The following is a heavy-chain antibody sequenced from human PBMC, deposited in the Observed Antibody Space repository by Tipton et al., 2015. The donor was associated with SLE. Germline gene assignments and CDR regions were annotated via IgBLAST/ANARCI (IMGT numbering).Heavy chain of an antibody. J-gene: IGHJ3*02. V-gene: IGHV3-15*01. CDR1: GFTFSNAW. CDR3: TSHKNITIFGVVIITDAFDI. CDR2: IKSKTDGGTT. Sequence: SLRLSCAASGFTFSNAWMSWVRQAPGKGLEWVGRIKSKTDGGTTDYAAPVKGRFTISRDDSKNTLYLQMNSLKTEDTAVYYCTSHKNITIFGVVIITDAFDIWGQGTMVTVSS. D-gene: IGHD3-3*01.